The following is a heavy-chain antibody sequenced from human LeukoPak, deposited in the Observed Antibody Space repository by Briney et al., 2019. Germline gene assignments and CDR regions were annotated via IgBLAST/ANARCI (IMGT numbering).Heavy chain of an antibody. D-gene: IGHD2-2*01. CDR3: AKEVGYCSSTSCPRYYYGMDV. CDR2: ISYDGSNK. CDR1: GFTFSSYG. V-gene: IGHV3-30*18. Sequence: GGSLRLSCAASGFTFSSYGMHWVRQAPGKGLEWVAVISYDGSNKYYADSVKGRFTIPRDNSKNTLYLQMNSLRAEDTAVYYCAKEVGYCSSTSCPRYYYGMDVWGKGTTVTVSS. J-gene: IGHJ6*04.